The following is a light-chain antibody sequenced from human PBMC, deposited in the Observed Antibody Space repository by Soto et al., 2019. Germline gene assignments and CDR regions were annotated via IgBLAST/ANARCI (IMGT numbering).Light chain of an antibody. CDR1: QSVSSSY. CDR2: GAS. V-gene: IGKV3-20*01. Sequence: EIVLTQSPGTLSLSPGERATLSRSASQSVSSSYLAWYQQKPGQAPRLLIYGASSRATGIPDRFSGSGSGTDFTLTISRLEPEDFAVYYCQQYGSSPLSTFGQGTRLE. J-gene: IGKJ5*01. CDR3: QQYGSSPLST.